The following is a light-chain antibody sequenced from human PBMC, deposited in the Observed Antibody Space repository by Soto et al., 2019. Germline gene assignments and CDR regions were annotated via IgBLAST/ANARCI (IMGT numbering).Light chain of an antibody. Sequence: QSALTQPASVSGSPGQSITISCTGTSSDVGSYNLVSWYQQHPGKAPKLMIYEGSKRPSGVSNRFSGSKSGNTASLTISGLQAEDEADYYCCSYAGSSTFPYVFGTATKVTVL. V-gene: IGLV2-23*03. CDR3: CSYAGSSTFPYV. CDR1: SSDVGSYNL. J-gene: IGLJ1*01. CDR2: EGS.